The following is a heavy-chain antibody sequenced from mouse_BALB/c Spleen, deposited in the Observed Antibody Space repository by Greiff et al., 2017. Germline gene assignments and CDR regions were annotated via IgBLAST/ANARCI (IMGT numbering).Heavy chain of an antibody. CDR3: ARITTATPMDY. CDR1: GFTFSSFG. D-gene: IGHD1-2*01. V-gene: IGHV5-17*02. CDR2: ISSGSSTI. Sequence: EVQLVESGGGLVQPGGSRKLSCAASGFTFSSFGMHWVRQAPEKGLEWVAYISSGSSTIYYADTVKGRFTISRDNPKNTLFLQMTSLRSEDTAMYYCARITTATPMDYWGQGTSVTVSS. J-gene: IGHJ4*01.